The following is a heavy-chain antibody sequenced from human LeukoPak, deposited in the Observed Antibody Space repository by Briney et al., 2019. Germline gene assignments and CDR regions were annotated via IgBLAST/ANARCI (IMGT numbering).Heavy chain of an antibody. CDR2: ISSGGVGT. V-gene: IGHV3-23*01. Sequence: GSLRLSCAASGFTFSSYAMSWVRQAPGKGLEWVSGISSGGVGTYYADSVKGRFTISRDNSKNTLYLQMNSLRAEDTAVYYCANWAGRVTMDYWGQGTLVTVSS. CDR1: GFTFSSYA. CDR3: ANWAGRVTMDY. D-gene: IGHD4-11*01. J-gene: IGHJ4*02.